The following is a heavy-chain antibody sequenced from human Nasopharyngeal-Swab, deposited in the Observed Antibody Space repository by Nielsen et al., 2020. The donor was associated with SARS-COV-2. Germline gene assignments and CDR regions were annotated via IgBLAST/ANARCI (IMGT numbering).Heavy chain of an antibody. J-gene: IGHJ4*02. CDR3: ARAILWFGELFPYFDY. CDR2: IYYSGST. CDR1: AGSVSSSSFY. D-gene: IGHD3-10*01. V-gene: IGHV4-61*01. Sequence: SETLSLTCTVSAGSVSSSSFYWSWIRQPPGKGLEWIGYIYYSGSTNYNPSLKSRVTISVDTSKNQFSLKLSSVTAADTAVYYCARAILWFGELFPYFDYWGQGTLVTVSS.